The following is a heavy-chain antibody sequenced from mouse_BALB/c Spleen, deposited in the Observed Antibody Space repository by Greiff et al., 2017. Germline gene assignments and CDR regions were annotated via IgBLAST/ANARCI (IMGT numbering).Heavy chain of an antibody. CDR3: TARWLRRGFAY. J-gene: IGHJ3*01. D-gene: IGHD2-2*01. CDR2: IDPENGDT. Sequence: VQLQQSGAELVRSGASVKLSCTASGFNIKVYYMHWVKQRPEQGLEWIGWIDPENGDTEYAPKFQGKATMTADTSSNTAYLQLSSLTSEDTAVYYCTARWLRRGFAYWGQGTLVTVSA. V-gene: IGHV14-4*02. CDR1: GFNIKVYY.